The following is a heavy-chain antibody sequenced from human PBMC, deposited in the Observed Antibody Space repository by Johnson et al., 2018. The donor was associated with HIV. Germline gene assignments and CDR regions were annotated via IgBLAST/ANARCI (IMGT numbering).Heavy chain of an antibody. J-gene: IGHJ3*02. CDR2: ISWDGGST. V-gene: IGHV3-9*01. D-gene: IGHD1-26*01. CDR1: GFTFDDYA. Sequence: VQLVESGGGLVQPGRSLRLSCAGSGFTFDDYAMHWVRQAPGKGLEWVSSISWDGGSTYYAASVKGRFTISRDNSKNSLYLQMNSRRAGDTAVYYCAKDGGSYGGAFDIWGQGTMVTVSS. CDR3: AKDGGSYGGAFDI.